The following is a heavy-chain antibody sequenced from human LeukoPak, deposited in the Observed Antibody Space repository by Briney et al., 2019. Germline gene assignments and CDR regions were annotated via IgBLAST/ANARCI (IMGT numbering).Heavy chain of an antibody. CDR1: GASITSDDFY. CDR2: IYYTGST. D-gene: IGHD3-16*01. J-gene: IGHJ1*01. Sequence: SHTLSPTCTVSGASITSDDFYWTWIREHPGKGLEWIGYIYYTGSTYYNSSLKSRVTISIDTSKNQFSLNLSSVTAADTAVYYCARGPPFASWGQGTLVTVSS. CDR3: ARGPPFAS. V-gene: IGHV4-31*03.